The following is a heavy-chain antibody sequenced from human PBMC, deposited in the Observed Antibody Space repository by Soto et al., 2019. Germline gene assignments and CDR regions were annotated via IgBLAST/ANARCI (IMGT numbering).Heavy chain of an antibody. CDR2: TYYRSKWNN. J-gene: IGHJ4*02. V-gene: IGHV6-1*01. CDR1: GDSVSSISAA. CDR3: AGGDGYHFDY. Sequence: PSQTLSLTCAISGDSVSSISAAWNWIRQSPSRGLEWLGRTYYRSKWNNDYSISVKSRITINPDTSKNHFSLQLNSVTHEDTAVYYCAGGDGYHFDYWGQGTLVTVSS. D-gene: IGHD5-12*01.